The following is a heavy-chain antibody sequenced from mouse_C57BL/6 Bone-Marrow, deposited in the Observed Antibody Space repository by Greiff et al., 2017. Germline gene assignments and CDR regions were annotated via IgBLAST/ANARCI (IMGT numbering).Heavy chain of an antibody. CDR3: ARQGYYYGSDWYFDV. CDR2: ISSGGSYT. CDR1: GFTFSSYG. D-gene: IGHD1-1*01. Sequence: EVHLVESGGDLVKPGGSLKLSCAASGFTFSSYGMSWVRQTPDKRLEWVATISSGGSYTYYPDSVKGRFTISRDNAKNTLYRQMSSLKSEDTAMYYCARQGYYYGSDWYFDVWGTGTTVTVSS. J-gene: IGHJ1*03. V-gene: IGHV5-6*01.